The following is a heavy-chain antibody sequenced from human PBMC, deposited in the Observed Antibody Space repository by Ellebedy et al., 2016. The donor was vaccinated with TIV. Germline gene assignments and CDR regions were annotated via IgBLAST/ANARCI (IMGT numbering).Heavy chain of an antibody. V-gene: IGHV3-66*01. D-gene: IGHD5/OR15-5a*01. CDR2: VNSDTIGATK. J-gene: IGHJ4*02. CDR3: ARNHEALTSVPGHY. CDR1: GFTVSTNY. Sequence: GGSLRLXCAASGFTVSTNYMNWVRQAPGKGLEWVSVVNSDTIGATKFYADSVKGRFTISRDNSRNTLYLQMTSLRAEDTAVYYCARNHEALTSVPGHYWGQGTLVTVSS.